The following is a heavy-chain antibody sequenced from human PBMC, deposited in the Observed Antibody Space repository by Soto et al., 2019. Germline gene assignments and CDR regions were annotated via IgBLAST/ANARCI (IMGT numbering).Heavy chain of an antibody. Sequence: QVHLVQAGAEVKRPGSSVRVSCRASGGTFYTYAFTWVRQAPGQGLEWMGGITPMIGTTKYAQKFHGRVTFAEDSSASTSYMELSNLRYDDTAVYYCARDVSVMTSVFGFWGQGTLITVSS. J-gene: IGHJ4*02. D-gene: IGHD3-10*01. CDR1: GGTFYTYA. CDR2: ITPMIGTT. CDR3: ARDVSVMTSVFGF. V-gene: IGHV1-69*01.